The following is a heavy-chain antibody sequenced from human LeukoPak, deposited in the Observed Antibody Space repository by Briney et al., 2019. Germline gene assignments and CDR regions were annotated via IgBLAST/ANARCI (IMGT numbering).Heavy chain of an antibody. D-gene: IGHD3-22*01. V-gene: IGHV3-74*01. Sequence: GGSLRLSCAAAGFTFSNYWMHWVRQAPGKGLVWVSRIKSDGRTNYADSVKGRFTLSRDNTKNTVSLQMNSLRAEDTGVYYCARAPSEIGGYYPEYFRHWGQGTLVTVSS. J-gene: IGHJ1*01. CDR3: ARAPSEIGGYYPEYFRH. CDR2: IKSDGRT. CDR1: GFTFSNYW.